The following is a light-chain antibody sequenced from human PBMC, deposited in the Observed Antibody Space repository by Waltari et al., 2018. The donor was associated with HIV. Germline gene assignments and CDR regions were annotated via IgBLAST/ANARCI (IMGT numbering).Light chain of an antibody. Sequence: QSALTQPASVSGSPGQSITISSTGTSSDVGGYNFVSWYQQHPGKAPKLVIYEVTNRPSGVSTRFSGSKSGNTASLTISGLQAEDEADYYCYSYTNSHTRVFGTGTKVTVL. J-gene: IGLJ1*01. CDR3: YSYTNSHTRV. V-gene: IGLV2-14*01. CDR1: SSDVGGYNF. CDR2: EVT.